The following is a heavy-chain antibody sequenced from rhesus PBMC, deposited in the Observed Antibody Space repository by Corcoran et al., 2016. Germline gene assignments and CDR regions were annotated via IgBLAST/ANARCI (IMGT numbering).Heavy chain of an antibody. V-gene: IGHV5-20*02. CDR1: GYSFTSYW. CDR2: IDPSDPDT. CDR3: AKEGIAAHFDY. D-gene: IGHD6-13*01. J-gene: IGHJ4*01. Sequence: EVQLVQSGAEVKRPGESLKLSCKTYGYSFTSYWIRWVRRLPGKGLEWMGSIDPSDPDTRNSPSFQAHVTISADKSISTAYLQWSSLKASDTATYYCAKEGIAAHFDYWGQGVLVTVSS.